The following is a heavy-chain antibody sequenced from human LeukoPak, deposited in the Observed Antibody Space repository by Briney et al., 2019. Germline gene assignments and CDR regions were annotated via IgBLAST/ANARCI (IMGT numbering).Heavy chain of an antibody. J-gene: IGHJ6*02. CDR1: GGSISSSSYY. V-gene: IGHV4-39*07. Sequence: PSETLSLTCTVSGGSISSSSYYWGWIRQPPGKGLEWIGSIYYSGSTYYNPSLKSRVTISVDTSKNQFSLKLSSVTAADTAVYYCARDQYCSSTSCYDNYYYGMDVWGQGTTVTVSS. CDR2: IYYSGST. CDR3: ARDQYCSSTSCYDNYYYGMDV. D-gene: IGHD2-2*01.